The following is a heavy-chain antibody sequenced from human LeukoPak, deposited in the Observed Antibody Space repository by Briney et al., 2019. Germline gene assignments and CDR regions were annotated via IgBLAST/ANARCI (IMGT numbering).Heavy chain of an antibody. CDR1: GYTFTGYY. CDR3: ARDYYGSGNPLFDY. CDR2: INPNSGGT. Sequence: ASVKVSCKASGYTFTGYYMHWVRQAPGQGLEWMGWINPNSGGTNYAQKFQGRVTMTRDTSISTAYMELSRLRSDDTAVYYCARDYYGSGNPLFDYWGQGTLVTVSS. D-gene: IGHD3-10*01. V-gene: IGHV1-2*02. J-gene: IGHJ4*02.